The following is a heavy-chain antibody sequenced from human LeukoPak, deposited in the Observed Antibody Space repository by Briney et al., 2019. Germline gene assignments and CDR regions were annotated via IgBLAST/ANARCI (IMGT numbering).Heavy chain of an antibody. D-gene: IGHD2-15*01. Sequence: GRSLRLSCAASGFTFSSYGMHWVRQAPGKGLEWVAVISYDGSNKYYADSVKGRFTISRDNSKNTLYLQMNSLRAEDTAVYYCAKERGSGGVLDYGGRGTLVTVSS. CDR1: GFTFSSYG. J-gene: IGHJ4*02. CDR2: ISYDGSNK. CDR3: AKERGSGGVLDY. V-gene: IGHV3-30*18.